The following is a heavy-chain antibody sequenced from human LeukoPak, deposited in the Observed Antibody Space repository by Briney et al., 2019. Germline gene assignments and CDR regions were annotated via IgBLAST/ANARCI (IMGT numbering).Heavy chain of an antibody. D-gene: IGHD1-26*01. V-gene: IGHV3-7*03. CDR3: AKGKRGNYDY. CDR1: GFTFISYW. CDR2: IKQDGSEK. J-gene: IGHJ4*02. Sequence: GGSLRLSCAASGFTFISYWMSWVRQAPGKGLEWVANIKQDGSEKYYVDSVKGRFTISRDNSKNTLYLQMNSLRAEDTAVYYCAKGKRGNYDYWGQGTLVTVSS.